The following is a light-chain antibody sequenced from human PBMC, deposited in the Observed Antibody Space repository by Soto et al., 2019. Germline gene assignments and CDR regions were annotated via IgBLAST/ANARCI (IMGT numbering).Light chain of an antibody. J-gene: IGKJ3*01. V-gene: IGKV1-5*01. CDR1: QSISSW. CDR3: QQYNSYSLT. CDR2: DAS. Sequence: DIQMTQSPSTLSASVGARVTITCRASQSISSWLAWYQQKPGKAPKLLIYDASSLESGVPSRFSGSGSGTEFTLTISSLQPDDFATYYCQQYNSYSLTFGPGTKVDIK.